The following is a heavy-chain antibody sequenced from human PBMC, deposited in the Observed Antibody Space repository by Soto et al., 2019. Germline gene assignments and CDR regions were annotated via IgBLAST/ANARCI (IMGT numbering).Heavy chain of an antibody. CDR2: IYYSGST. Sequence: SETLSLTCTVSGGSISSGGYYWSWIRQHPGKGLEWIGYIYYSGSTYYNPSLKSRVTISVDTSKNQFSLKLSSVTAADTAVYYCARGFKLWSGRTDPRYYFDYWGQGTLVTVSS. J-gene: IGHJ4*02. D-gene: IGHD3-3*01. CDR3: ARGFKLWSGRTDPRYYFDY. CDR1: GGSISSGGYY. V-gene: IGHV4-31*03.